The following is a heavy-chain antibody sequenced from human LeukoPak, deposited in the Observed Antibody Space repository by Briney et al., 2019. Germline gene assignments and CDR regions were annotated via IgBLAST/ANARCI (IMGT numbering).Heavy chain of an antibody. CDR3: ARAGRDGYNLDY. D-gene: IGHD5-24*01. V-gene: IGHV1-46*01. J-gene: IGHJ4*02. CDR1: GYTFTSYH. CDR2: INSSGGST. Sequence: ASVKVSCKASGYTFTSYHMHWVRQAPGQGLEWMGIINSSGGSTTYAQKFQGRVTITRDTSASTAYMELSSLRSEDTAVYYCARAGRDGYNLDYWGQGTLVTVSS.